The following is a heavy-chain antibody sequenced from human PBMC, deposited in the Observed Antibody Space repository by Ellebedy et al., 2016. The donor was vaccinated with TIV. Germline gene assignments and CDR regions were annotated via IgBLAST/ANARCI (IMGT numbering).Heavy chain of an antibody. CDR1: GGSISKFS. V-gene: IGHV4-59*01. J-gene: IGHJ6*02. CDR3: ARFDYDVEGYYGLDV. Sequence: SETLSLXXTVSGGSISKFSWTWIRQPPGKGLEWIGYIFYSGDTNYNPSLKSRVSMSVDTSKSQLSLTLTSVTAADTGVYYCARFDYDVEGYYGLDVWGQGTMVTVSS. CDR2: IFYSGDT. D-gene: IGHD3-16*01.